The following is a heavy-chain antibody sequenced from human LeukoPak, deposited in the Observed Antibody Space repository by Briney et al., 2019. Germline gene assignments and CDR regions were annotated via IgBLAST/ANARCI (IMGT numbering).Heavy chain of an antibody. V-gene: IGHV4-30-4*08. J-gene: IGHJ4*02. CDR1: GGSISSGDYY. D-gene: IGHD3-3*01. Sequence: SETLSLTCTVSGGSISSGDYYWSWIRQPPGRGLEWIGYNYYSGSTYYNPSLKSRVTISVDTSKNQFSLKLSSVTAADTAVYYCARGLRADFWSGYSDFDYWGQGTLVTVSS. CDR2: NYYSGST. CDR3: ARGLRADFWSGYSDFDY.